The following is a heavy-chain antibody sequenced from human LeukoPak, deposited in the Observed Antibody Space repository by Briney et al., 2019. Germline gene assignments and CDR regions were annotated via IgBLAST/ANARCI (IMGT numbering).Heavy chain of an antibody. V-gene: IGHV1-8*01. CDR1: GYTFTSYD. CDR3: ARAGTRLAIHGGEGFDY. Sequence: APVKVSCKASGYTFTSYDTNWVRQATGQGLEWMGWMNPNSGNTGYAQKFQGRVTMTRNTSISTAYMELSSLRSEDTAVYYCARAGTRLAIHGGEGFDYWGQGTLVTVSS. J-gene: IGHJ4*02. D-gene: IGHD3-9*01. CDR2: MNPNSGNT.